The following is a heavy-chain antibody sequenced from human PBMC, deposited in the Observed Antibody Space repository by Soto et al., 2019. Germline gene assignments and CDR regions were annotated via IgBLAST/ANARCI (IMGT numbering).Heavy chain of an antibody. CDR1: GYTFTSYA. CDR3: ARCCPYYYGSGSYTWFDP. Sequence: QVQLVQSGAEEKKPGASVKVSCKASGYTFTSYAMHWVRQAPGQRLEWMGWINAGNGNTKYSQKFQGRVTITRDTSASTAYMELSSLRSEDTAVYYCARCCPYYYGSGSYTWFDPWGQGTLVTVSS. D-gene: IGHD3-10*01. J-gene: IGHJ5*02. CDR2: INAGNGNT. V-gene: IGHV1-3*05.